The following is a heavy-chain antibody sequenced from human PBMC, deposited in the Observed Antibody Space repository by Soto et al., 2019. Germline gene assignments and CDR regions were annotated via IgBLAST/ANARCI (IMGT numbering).Heavy chain of an antibody. J-gene: IGHJ6*02. CDR1: GGTFSSYA. CDR3: ARDLAGAEAGTYYYGMDV. V-gene: IGHV1-69*13. Sequence: ASVKVSCKASGGTFSSYAIGWVRQAPGQGLEWMGGIIPIFGTANYAQKFQGRVTITADESTSTAYMELSSLRSEDTAVYYCARDLAGAEAGTYYYGMDVWGQGTTVTVSS. D-gene: IGHD6-13*01. CDR2: IIPIFGTA.